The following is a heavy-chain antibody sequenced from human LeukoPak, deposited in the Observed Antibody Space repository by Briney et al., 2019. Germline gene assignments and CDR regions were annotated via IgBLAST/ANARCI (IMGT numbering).Heavy chain of an antibody. V-gene: IGHV4-34*01. D-gene: IGHD3-16*01. J-gene: IGHJ4*02. CDR2: INHSGST. CDR1: GGSSSGYY. Sequence: SETLSLTCAVYGGSSSGYYWSWIRQPPGKGLEWIGEINHSGSTNYNPSLKSRVTISVDTSKNQFSLKLSSVTAADTAVYYCARGLSNSRRTLLGLDYWGQGTLVTVSS. CDR3: ARGLSNSRRTLLGLDY.